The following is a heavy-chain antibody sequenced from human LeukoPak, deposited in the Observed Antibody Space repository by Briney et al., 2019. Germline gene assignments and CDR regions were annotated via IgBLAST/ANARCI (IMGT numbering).Heavy chain of an antibody. CDR2: ISSSSSTI. CDR1: GFTLNSYI. D-gene: IGHD6-13*01. J-gene: IGHJ6*03. Sequence: GGSLRLSCEASGFTLNSYIMHWVRQAPGKGLEWVSYISSSSSTIYYADSVKGRFTISRDNAKNSLYLQMNSLRAEDTAVYYCARGRDAAAGTASYYYYYYMDVWGKGTTVTISS. CDR3: ARGRDAAAGTASYYYYYYMDV. V-gene: IGHV3-48*01.